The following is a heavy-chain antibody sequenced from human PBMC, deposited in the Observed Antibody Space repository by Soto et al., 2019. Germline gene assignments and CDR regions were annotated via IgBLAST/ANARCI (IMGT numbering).Heavy chain of an antibody. CDR3: ATDGPSNSGNLYAFDI. CDR1: GYTLTNYG. V-gene: IGHV1-18*04. J-gene: IGHJ3*02. CDR2: VTPYKADT. D-gene: IGHD5-12*01. Sequence: ASVKVSCKASGYTLTNYGVTWVRQAPGQGLEWLGRVTPYKADTNSAQNLQGRVTMATDTSTNTAYLELRSLRSDDTAVYFCATDGPSNSGNLYAFDIWGQGTMVTVS.